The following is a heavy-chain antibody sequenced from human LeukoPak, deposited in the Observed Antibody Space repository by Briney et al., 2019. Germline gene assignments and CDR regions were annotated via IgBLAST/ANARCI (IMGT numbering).Heavy chain of an antibody. D-gene: IGHD3-10*01. Sequence: GGSLRLSCAASGFTFTTYGMNWVRQAPGKGLEWVSGVTPSGDPTYYADSVKGRFIISRDNSKNTMYLQMNSLRAEDTGVYYCAKDGAMVWGVMDYWGQGTLVTVSS. CDR1: GFTFTTYG. J-gene: IGHJ4*02. CDR3: AKDGAMVWGVMDY. V-gene: IGHV3-23*01. CDR2: VTPSGDPT.